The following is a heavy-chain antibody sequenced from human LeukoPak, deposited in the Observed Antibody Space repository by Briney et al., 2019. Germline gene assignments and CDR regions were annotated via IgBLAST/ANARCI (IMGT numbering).Heavy chain of an antibody. J-gene: IGHJ6*02. CDR3: AKLTSASGAYGVDV. Sequence: PGGSLRLPCAASGFTFSSYAMSWVRQAPGKGLEWVSTISGSGGSEHYADSVEGRFTISRDNSKNTVYLQMNSLRAEDTAIYYCAKLTSASGAYGVDVWGQGTTVTVSS. CDR1: GFTFSSYA. D-gene: IGHD3-10*01. CDR2: ISGSGGSE. V-gene: IGHV3-23*01.